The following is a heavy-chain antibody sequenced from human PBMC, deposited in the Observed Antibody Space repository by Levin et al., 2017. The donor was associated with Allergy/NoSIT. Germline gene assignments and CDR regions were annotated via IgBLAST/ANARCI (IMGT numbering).Heavy chain of an antibody. Sequence: SETLSLTCTVSGGSISSSSYYWGWIRQPPGKGLEWIGSIYYSGSTYYNPSLKSRVTISVDTSKNQFSLKLSSVTAADTAVYYCARFPPGGSYGFPWGQGTLVTVSS. V-gene: IGHV4-39*01. CDR1: GGSISSSSYY. D-gene: IGHD5-18*01. J-gene: IGHJ5*02. CDR2: IYYSGST. CDR3: ARFPPGGSYGFP.